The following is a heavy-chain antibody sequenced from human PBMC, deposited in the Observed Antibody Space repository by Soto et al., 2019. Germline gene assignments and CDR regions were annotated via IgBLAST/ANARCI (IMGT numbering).Heavy chain of an antibody. CDR3: AGVLAWLLGKYGMAV. D-gene: IGHD3-9*01. CDR1: GFTFSSYS. J-gene: IGHJ6*04. Sequence: EVQLVESGGGLVQPGGSLRLSCAASGFTFSSYSMNWVRQAPGKGLEWVSYISSSSSTIYYADSVKGRFTISRDNAKNSLYLQINSLREKDRGVYYCAGVLAWLLGKYGMAVWGKGPTVTVSS. CDR2: ISSSSSTI. V-gene: IGHV3-48*02.